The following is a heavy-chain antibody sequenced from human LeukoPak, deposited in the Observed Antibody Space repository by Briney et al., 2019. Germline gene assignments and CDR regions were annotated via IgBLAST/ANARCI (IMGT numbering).Heavy chain of an antibody. CDR3: ERARTVTTHRYYGMDV. D-gene: IGHD4-11*01. CDR2: ISYDGSNK. Sequence: PGRSLRLSCAASGFTFSSYAMHWVRQAPGKGLEWVAVISYDGSNKYYADSLKGRFTISRENYKNTLYLQMNSVRAEDTAVYYCERARTVTTHRYYGMDVWGKGTTVTVS. CDR1: GFTFSSYA. J-gene: IGHJ6*04. V-gene: IGHV3-30-3*01.